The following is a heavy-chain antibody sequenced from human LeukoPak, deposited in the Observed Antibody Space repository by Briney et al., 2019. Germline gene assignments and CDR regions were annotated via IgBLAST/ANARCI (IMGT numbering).Heavy chain of an antibody. CDR3: ARLSIPYSSNSENGMDV. J-gene: IGHJ6*02. D-gene: IGHD6-13*01. Sequence: PGGSLRLSCAASGFTVSSNYMSWVRQAPGKGLEWVSVIYSGGSTYYADSVKGRFTISRDNSKNTLYLQMNSLRAEDTAVYYCARLSIPYSSNSENGMDVWGQGTTVTVSS. CDR1: GFTVSSNY. V-gene: IGHV3-53*01. CDR2: IYSGGST.